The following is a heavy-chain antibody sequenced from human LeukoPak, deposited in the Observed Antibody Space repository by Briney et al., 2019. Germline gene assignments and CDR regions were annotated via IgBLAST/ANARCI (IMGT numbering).Heavy chain of an antibody. CDR1: GGTFSSYA. Sequence: SVKVSCKASGGTFSSYAISWVRQAPGQGLEWMGGVIPIFGTANYAQKFQGRVTITADESTSTAYMELSSLRSEDTAVYYCASLGGTTMVPLPFDIWGQGTMVTVSS. CDR3: ASLGGTTMVPLPFDI. V-gene: IGHV1-69*13. CDR2: VIPIFGTA. J-gene: IGHJ3*02. D-gene: IGHD3-10*01.